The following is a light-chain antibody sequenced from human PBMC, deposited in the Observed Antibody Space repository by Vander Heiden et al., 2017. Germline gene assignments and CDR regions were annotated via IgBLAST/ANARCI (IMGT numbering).Light chain of an antibody. V-gene: IGLV2-11*01. CDR3: CSFAGSYTWV. J-gene: IGLJ3*02. CDR1: SSDVGAYNY. CDR2: DVS. Sequence: QSALPQPRSVSGSPGQAVTISCNGTSSDVGAYNYVSWYQQHPGKAPKLMIYDVSKRPSGVPDRFSGSKSGTTASLTISGLQAEDEADYYCCSFAGSYTWVFGGGTKLTVL.